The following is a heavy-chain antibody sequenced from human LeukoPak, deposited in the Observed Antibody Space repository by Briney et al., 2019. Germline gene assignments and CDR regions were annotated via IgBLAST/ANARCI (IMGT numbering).Heavy chain of an antibody. Sequence: GGTLTLSCPASGFTFSSYWMHWVRQAPGKGLVWVSRITTDGSSTIYADSVKGRFTSSRDNAKNTLYLQMNSRRDEDSAVYDCARGYVGIDYWGQGTLVTVSS. V-gene: IGHV3-74*01. D-gene: IGHD7-27*01. J-gene: IGHJ4*02. CDR2: ITTDGSST. CDR1: GFTFSSYW. CDR3: ARGYVGIDY.